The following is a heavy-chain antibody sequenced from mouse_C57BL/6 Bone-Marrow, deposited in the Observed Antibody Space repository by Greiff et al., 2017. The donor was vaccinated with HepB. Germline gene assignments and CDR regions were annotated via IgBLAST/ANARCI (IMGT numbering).Heavy chain of an antibody. V-gene: IGHV1-9*01. J-gene: IGHJ4*01. CDR1: GYTFTGYR. CDR2: ILPGSGST. CDR3: ASGDLLWLHYAMDY. D-gene: IGHD2-2*01. Sequence: QVQLQQSGAELMKPGASVKLSCKATGYTFTGYRIAWVKQRPGHGLEWIGEILPGSGSTNYNAKFKGKATFTADTSSNTAYMQLSSLTTEDSAIYYCASGDLLWLHYAMDYWGQGTSVTVSS.